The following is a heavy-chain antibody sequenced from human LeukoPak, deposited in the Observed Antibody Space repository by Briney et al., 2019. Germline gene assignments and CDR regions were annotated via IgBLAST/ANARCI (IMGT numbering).Heavy chain of an antibody. CDR2: IYSSGTT. CDR1: GDSISSYY. CDR3: AREFVGYYYYYYYMDV. Sequence: PSQTLSLTCTVSGDSISSYYWSWIRQPAGKGLEWIGRIYSSGTTTYNPSLKSRVTMSVDTAKNQVSLRLSSVTAADTAVYYCAREFVGYYYYYYYMDVWGKGTTVTVSS. V-gene: IGHV4-4*07. J-gene: IGHJ6*03. D-gene: IGHD3-10*01.